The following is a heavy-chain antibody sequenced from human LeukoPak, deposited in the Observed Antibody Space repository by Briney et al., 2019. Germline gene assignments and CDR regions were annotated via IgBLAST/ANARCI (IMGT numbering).Heavy chain of an antibody. J-gene: IGHJ4*02. CDR1: GFTFSDYH. D-gene: IGHD3-10*01. V-gene: IGHV3-11*01. CDR3: ARFSYGSGSKDTDY. Sequence: GGSLRLSCAASGFTFSDYHMSWIRQAPGKGLEWVAYISRSGSTIYNTDSVKGRFTISRDNAKNTLYLQMNSLRAEDTAVYYCARFSYGSGSKDTDYWGQGTLVTVSS. CDR2: ISRSGSTI.